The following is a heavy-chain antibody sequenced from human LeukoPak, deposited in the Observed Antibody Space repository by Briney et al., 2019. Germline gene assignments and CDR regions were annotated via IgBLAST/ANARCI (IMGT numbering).Heavy chain of an antibody. V-gene: IGHV3-33*05. CDR2: IVGDGSKA. Sequence: GGSLRLSCAASGFTFSTYGMQWFRQAPGKGLEWVAVIVGDGSKAHCADSVRGRFTVSRDNSKNTLYLQMNSLRAEDTAVYYCARDSITGDNSLDFWGRGTLVTVSS. J-gene: IGHJ4*02. CDR3: ARDSITGDNSLDF. CDR1: GFTFSTYG. D-gene: IGHD7-27*01.